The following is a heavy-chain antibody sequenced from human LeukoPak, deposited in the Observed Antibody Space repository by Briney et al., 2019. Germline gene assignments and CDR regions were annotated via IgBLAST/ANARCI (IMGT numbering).Heavy chain of an antibody. Sequence: GESLQISCQGSGYSFNTYWIAWVRPVPGKGLEGMGIIYPGDSDTRYSPPFQGQVSISADKSINTAYLQWSSLKASDTAIYYCARRQYCSGGDCYSGAFDIWGQGTMVTVSS. CDR2: IYPGDSDT. D-gene: IGHD2-15*01. V-gene: IGHV5-51*01. J-gene: IGHJ3*02. CDR1: GYSFNTYW. CDR3: ARRQYCSGGDCYSGAFDI.